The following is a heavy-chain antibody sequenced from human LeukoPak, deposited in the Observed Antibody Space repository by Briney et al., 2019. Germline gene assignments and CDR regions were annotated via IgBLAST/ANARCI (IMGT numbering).Heavy chain of an antibody. CDR3: ARLTMVRAYYYYGMDV. CDR1: GGSISSYY. V-gene: IGHV4-59*08. D-gene: IGHD3-10*01. J-gene: IGHJ6*02. Sequence: PSETLSLTCTVSGGSISSYYWSWLRQPPGKGLEWIGYIYYSGSTNYNPSLKSRVTISVDTSKNQFSLKLSSVTAADTAVYYCARLTMVRAYYYYGMDVWGQGTTVTVSS. CDR2: IYYSGST.